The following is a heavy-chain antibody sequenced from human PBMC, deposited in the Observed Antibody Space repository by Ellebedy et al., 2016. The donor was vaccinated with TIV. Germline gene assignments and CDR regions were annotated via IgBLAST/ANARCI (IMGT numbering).Heavy chain of an antibody. CDR2: INHSGST. D-gene: IGHD4-17*01. CDR1: GGSFSGYY. Sequence: SETLSLTXAVYGGSFSGYYWSWIRQPPGKGLEWIGEINHSGSTYYNPSLKSRVTISVDTSKNQFSLKLSSVTAADTAVYYCARGTTTVTTFGYWGQGTLVTVSS. V-gene: IGHV4-34*01. J-gene: IGHJ4*02. CDR3: ARGTTTVTTFGY.